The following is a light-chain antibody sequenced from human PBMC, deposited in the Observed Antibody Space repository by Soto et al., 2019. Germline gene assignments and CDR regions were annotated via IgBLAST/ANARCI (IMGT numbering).Light chain of an antibody. CDR3: CSYRSDISVV. CDR1: SRDVGGYNH. Sequence: QSVLTQPASVSGSPGQSITISCTGTSRDVGGYNHVSWYQQHPGKAPKLMIYEVSNRPSGVSDRFSGSKSGTTASLTISGLQAEDEAGYYCCSYRSDISVVFGGGTKVTVL. CDR2: EVS. V-gene: IGLV2-14*03. J-gene: IGLJ2*01.